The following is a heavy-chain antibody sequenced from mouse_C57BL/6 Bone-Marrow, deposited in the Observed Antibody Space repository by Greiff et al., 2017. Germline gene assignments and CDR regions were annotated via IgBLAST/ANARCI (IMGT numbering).Heavy chain of an antibody. J-gene: IGHJ3*01. V-gene: IGHV1-15*01. CDR3: TRCYDYGGSWFAY. Sequence: VQLQQSGAELVRPGASVTLSCKASGYTFTDYEMHWVKQTPVHGLEWIGAIDPETGGTAYNQKLKGTAILPADKSSSTAYMELRSLTSEDSAVYYCTRCYDYGGSWFAYWGQGTLVTVSA. D-gene: IGHD2-4*01. CDR1: GYTFTDYE. CDR2: IDPETGGT.